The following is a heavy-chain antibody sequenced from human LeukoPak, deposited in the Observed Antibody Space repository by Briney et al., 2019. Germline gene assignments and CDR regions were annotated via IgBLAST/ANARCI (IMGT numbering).Heavy chain of an antibody. D-gene: IGHD4-11*01. CDR3: AKVVPSDNYPLDF. CDR2: ISESGDRR. CDR1: GFSISNSP. V-gene: IGHV3-23*01. J-gene: IGHJ4*02. Sequence: TGGSLRLSCAASGFSISNSPMSWVRQPPGRGLEWVAGISESGDRRMYAASVKGRVTISRDNSNNILSLQMNALRADDTAVYYCAKVVPSDNYPLDFWGQGTLVTVSS.